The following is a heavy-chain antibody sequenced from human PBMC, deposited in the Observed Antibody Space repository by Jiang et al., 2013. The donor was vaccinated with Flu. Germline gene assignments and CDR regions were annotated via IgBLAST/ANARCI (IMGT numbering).Heavy chain of an antibody. J-gene: IGHJ4*02. D-gene: IGHD6-19*01. CDR2: ITFDGSGT. CDR1: GFTFDEYT. V-gene: IGHV3-43*01. Sequence: VQLVESGGGLVQPGGSLRLSCAASGFTFDEYTMHWVRQVPGKGLEWVSLITFDGSGTHFSDSVKGRFTISRDNSENSLHLQMNSLRTDDTGIYYCAKDLGLTVAGDFYDHWGQGTPGHRLL. CDR3: AKDLGLTVAGDFYDH.